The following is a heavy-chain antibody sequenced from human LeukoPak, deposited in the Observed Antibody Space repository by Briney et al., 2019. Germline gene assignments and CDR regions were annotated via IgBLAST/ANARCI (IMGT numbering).Heavy chain of an antibody. Sequence: GGCLRLSCAASGFTFSSYAMHSVRQAPGKGLEWEAVISYDGSNKYYADSVKGRFTISRDNSKNTQYLQMNSLRAEETAVYYCARATALVDYWGQGTLVTVSS. CDR2: ISYDGSNK. V-gene: IGHV3-30*04. CDR3: ARATALVDY. CDR1: GFTFSSYA. J-gene: IGHJ4*02. D-gene: IGHD5-18*01.